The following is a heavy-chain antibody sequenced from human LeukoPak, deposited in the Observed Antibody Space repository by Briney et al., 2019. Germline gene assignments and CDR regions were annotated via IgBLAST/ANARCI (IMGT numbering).Heavy chain of an antibody. CDR3: ARGQIPIFGVVAYYYFDY. V-gene: IGHV4-34*01. D-gene: IGHD3-3*01. Sequence: SETLSLTCAVYGGSFSGYYWSWIRQPPGKGLKWIGEINHSGSTNYNPSLKSRVTISVDTSKNQFSLKLSSVTAADTAVYYCARGQIPIFGVVAYYYFDYWGQGTLATVSS. CDR2: INHSGST. J-gene: IGHJ4*02. CDR1: GGSFSGYY.